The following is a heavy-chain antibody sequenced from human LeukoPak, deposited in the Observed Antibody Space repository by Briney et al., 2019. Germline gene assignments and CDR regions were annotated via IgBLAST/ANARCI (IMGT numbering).Heavy chain of an antibody. J-gene: IGHJ4*02. CDR3: ARGPSTYYYGSGSSPLPIPFDY. CDR1: GYSFTSYW. D-gene: IGHD3-10*01. CDR2: IYPGDSDT. Sequence: GESLKISCKGSGYSFTSYWIGWARQMPGKGLEWMGIIYPGDSDTRYSPSFQGQVTISADKSISTAYLQWSSLKASDTAMYYCARGPSTYYYGSGSSPLPIPFDYWGQGTLVTVSS. V-gene: IGHV5-51*01.